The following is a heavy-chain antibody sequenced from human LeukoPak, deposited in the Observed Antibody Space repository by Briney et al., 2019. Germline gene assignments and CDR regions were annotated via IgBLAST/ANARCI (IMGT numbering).Heavy chain of an antibody. Sequence: PSETLSLTCTVSGGSISSYYWSWIRQPPGKGLEWIGYIYDSGSTNYNPSLKSRVTISADTPNNQFSLKLSSVTAADTAVYYCVRHLKRKDYGGYGPCFDYWGQGTLVTVSS. J-gene: IGHJ4*02. CDR2: IYDSGST. CDR3: VRHLKRKDYGGYGPCFDY. CDR1: GGSISSYY. D-gene: IGHD4-17*01. V-gene: IGHV4-59*08.